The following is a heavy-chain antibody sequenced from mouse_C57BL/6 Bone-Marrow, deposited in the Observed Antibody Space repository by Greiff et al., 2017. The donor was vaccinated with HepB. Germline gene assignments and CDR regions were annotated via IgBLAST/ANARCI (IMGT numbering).Heavy chain of an antibody. CDR3: ARWGHCYGSSFWYFDV. J-gene: IGHJ1*03. V-gene: IGHV1-54*01. CDR1: GYAFTNYL. Sequence: VKLMESGAELVRPGTSVKVSCKASGYAFTNYLIEWVKQRPGQGLEWIGVINPGSGGTNYNEKFKGKATLTADKSSSTAYMKLSSLTSEDSAVYFCARWGHCYGSSFWYFDVWGTGTTVTVSS. CDR2: INPGSGGT. D-gene: IGHD1-1*01.